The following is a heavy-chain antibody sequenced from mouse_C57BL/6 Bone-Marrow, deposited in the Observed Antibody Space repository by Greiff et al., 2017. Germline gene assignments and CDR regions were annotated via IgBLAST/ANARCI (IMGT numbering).Heavy chain of an antibody. CDR1: GFTFSSYT. Sequence: EVKLMESGGGLVKPGGSLKLSCAASGFTFSSYTLSWVRQTPEKRLEWVATISGGGGNTYYPDSVKGRFTISRDNAKNPLYLQMSSLRSEDTALYYCARRGAAGYFDVWGTGTTVTVSS. V-gene: IGHV5-9*01. CDR3: ARRGAAGYFDV. CDR2: ISGGGGNT. D-gene: IGHD6-1*01. J-gene: IGHJ1*03.